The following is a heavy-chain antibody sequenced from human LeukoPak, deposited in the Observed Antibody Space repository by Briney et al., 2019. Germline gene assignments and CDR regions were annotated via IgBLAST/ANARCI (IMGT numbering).Heavy chain of an antibody. CDR1: GFTFSSYS. J-gene: IGHJ6*02. D-gene: IGHD3-10*01. CDR2: ISSSSYT. CDR3: ARESGYYGSGSPTYYYYGMDV. V-gene: IGHV3-21*01. Sequence: GGSLRLSCAASGFTFSSYSMNWVRQAPGKGLEWVSSISSSSYTYYADSVKGRFTISRDNAKNSLYLQMNSLRAEDTAVYYCARESGYYGSGSPTYYYYGMDVWGQGTTVTVSS.